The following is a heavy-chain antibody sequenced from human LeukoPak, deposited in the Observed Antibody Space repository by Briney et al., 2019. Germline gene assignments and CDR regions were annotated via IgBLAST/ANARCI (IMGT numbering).Heavy chain of an antibody. J-gene: IGHJ6*03. D-gene: IGHD3-22*01. Sequence: ASVKVSCKASGYTFTSYGISWVRQAPGQGLEWMGWISAYNGNTNYAQKLQGRVTMTTDTSTSTAYMELRSLRSDDTAVYYCARDSSGYDYIYYYYYMDVWGKGTTVTVSS. CDR1: GYTFTSYG. V-gene: IGHV1-18*01. CDR3: ARDSSGYDYIYYYYYMDV. CDR2: ISAYNGNT.